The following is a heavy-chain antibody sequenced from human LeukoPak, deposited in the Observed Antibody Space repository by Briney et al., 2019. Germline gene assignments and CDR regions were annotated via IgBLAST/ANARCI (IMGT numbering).Heavy chain of an antibody. CDR3: ARTYYYYGSSGYVDAFDV. J-gene: IGHJ3*01. D-gene: IGHD3-22*01. V-gene: IGHV3-66*01. CDR1: GFTVSINY. CDR2: IYSGVNT. Sequence: GGSLRLSCAVSGFTVSINYMSWVRQAPGKGLGWVSFIYSGVNTYYADSVKGRFTISRDNSKNTLYLQMKSLRAEDTAVYYCARTYYYYGSSGYVDAFDVWGQGTMVTVSS.